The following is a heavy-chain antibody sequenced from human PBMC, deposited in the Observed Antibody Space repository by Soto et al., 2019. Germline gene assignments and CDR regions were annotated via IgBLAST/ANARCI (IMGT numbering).Heavy chain of an antibody. CDR2: ISGIGGST. V-gene: IGHV3-23*01. CDR3: ARGSSGYISSWYYFDY. D-gene: IGHD6-13*01. J-gene: IGHJ4*02. CDR1: GFTFTDYA. Sequence: GGSLRLSCAASGFTFTDYALSWVRQAPGKGLEWVVTISGIGGSTYLADSMKGRLSISRDNSKNTVSLLMNSLRAEDTAVYFCARGSSGYISSWYYFDYWGRGTLVTVSS.